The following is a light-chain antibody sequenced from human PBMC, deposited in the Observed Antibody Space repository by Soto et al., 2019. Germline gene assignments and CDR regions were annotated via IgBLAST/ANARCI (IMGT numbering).Light chain of an antibody. V-gene: IGKV3-15*01. J-gene: IGKJ4*02. CDR3: QKCTTWPLT. Sequence: EILITQSPASLSVSPGERTTLSCRASQSVRSNLAWYQQKQGQAPRLLIYGASTRATGIPARFRGSGSGTEFTLTITRLESEDFAVYYCQKCTTWPLTFG. CDR2: GAS. CDR1: QSVRSN.